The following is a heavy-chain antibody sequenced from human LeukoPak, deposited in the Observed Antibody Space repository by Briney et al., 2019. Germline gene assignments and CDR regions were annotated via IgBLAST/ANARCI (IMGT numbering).Heavy chain of an antibody. D-gene: IGHD6-19*01. CDR1: GYTFTTYG. J-gene: IGHJ4*02. Sequence: AASVKVSCKSSGYTFTTYGITWVRQAPGQGLEWMGWINTNTGNPTYAQGFTGRFVFSLDTSVSTAYLQISSLKAEDTAVYYCAREPCSSGSFYTEPLDYWGQGTLVTVSS. CDR3: AREPCSSGSFYTEPLDY. CDR2: INTNTGNP. V-gene: IGHV7-4-1*02.